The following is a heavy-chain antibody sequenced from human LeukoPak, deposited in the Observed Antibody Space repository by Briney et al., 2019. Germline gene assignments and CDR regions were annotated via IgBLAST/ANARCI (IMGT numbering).Heavy chain of an antibody. CDR1: GFTFSSYA. J-gene: IGHJ4*02. CDR3: AKDLGRYRNNFFDY. CDR2: IGGSGGGT. Sequence: GGSLRLSCAASGFTFSSYAMSWVRQAPGKGLEWVSTIGGSGGGTYYADSVKGRFTISRDDSKNTLYLQMNSLRADDTAVYYCAKDLGRYRNNFFDYWGQGNLVTVSS. V-gene: IGHV3-23*01. D-gene: IGHD1-26*01.